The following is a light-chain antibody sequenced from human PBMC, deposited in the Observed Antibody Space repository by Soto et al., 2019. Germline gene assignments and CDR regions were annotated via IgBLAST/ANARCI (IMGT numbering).Light chain of an antibody. CDR3: QHLSHWPPGAT. Sequence: EVVLTQSPATMSLSPGERATLSCRASQSVSTYFAWYQHKPGQAPRLLIYDASIRATGTPARFSGGESRTDFTLTISSLAPEDLEVCYCQHLSHWPPGATFGGGTKVEIK. V-gene: IGKV3-11*01. J-gene: IGKJ4*01. CDR2: DAS. CDR1: QSVSTY.